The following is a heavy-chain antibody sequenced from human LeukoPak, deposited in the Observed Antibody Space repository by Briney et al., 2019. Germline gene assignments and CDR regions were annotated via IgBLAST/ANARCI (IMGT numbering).Heavy chain of an antibody. CDR3: ARGDGGNSGGAFDI. Sequence: PSETLSLTCTVSGGSISSGGYYWSWIRQHPGKGLEWIGYIYYSGSTYYNPSLKSRVTISVDTSKNQFSLKLSSVTAADTAVYYCARGDGGNSGGAFDIWGQGTMVTVSS. V-gene: IGHV4-31*03. J-gene: IGHJ3*02. CDR2: IYYSGST. D-gene: IGHD4-23*01. CDR1: GGSISSGGYY.